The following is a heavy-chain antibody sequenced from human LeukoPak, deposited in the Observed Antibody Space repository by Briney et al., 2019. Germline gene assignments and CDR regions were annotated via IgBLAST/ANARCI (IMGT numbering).Heavy chain of an antibody. D-gene: IGHD2-2*01. CDR2: IYYSGST. CDR3: ARRGGDIVVVPASKAPYYFDY. Sequence: SETLSLTCTVSGGSISSYYWGWIRQPPGKGLEWIGYIYYSGSTNYNPSLKSRVTISVDTSKNQFSLKLSSVTAADTAVYYCARRGGDIVVVPASKAPYYFDYWGQGTLVTVSS. J-gene: IGHJ4*02. V-gene: IGHV4-59*12. CDR1: GGSISSYY.